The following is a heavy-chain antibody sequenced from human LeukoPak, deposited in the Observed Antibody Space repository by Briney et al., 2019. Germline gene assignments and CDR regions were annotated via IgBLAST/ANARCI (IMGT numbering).Heavy chain of an antibody. CDR3: ASRTMVRGVLD. D-gene: IGHD3-10*01. Sequence: SSETLSLTCAVSGYSISSGYYWGWIRQPPGKGLEWIGSIYHSGSTYYNPSLKSRVTISVDTSKNQFSLKLSSVTAADTAVYYCASRTMVRGVLDWGQGTLVTVSS. J-gene: IGHJ4*02. CDR2: IYHSGST. CDR1: GYSISSGYY. V-gene: IGHV4-38-2*01.